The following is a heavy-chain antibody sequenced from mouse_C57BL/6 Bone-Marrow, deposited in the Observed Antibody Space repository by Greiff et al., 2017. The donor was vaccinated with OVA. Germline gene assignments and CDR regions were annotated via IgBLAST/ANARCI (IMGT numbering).Heavy chain of an antibody. V-gene: IGHV2-2*01. CDR3: ARDSSGYRFAD. D-gene: IGHD3-2*02. J-gene: IGHJ3*01. CDR1: GFSLTSYG. Sequence: VQLQQSGPGLVQPSQSLSITCTVSGFSLTSYGVHWVRQSPGKGLEWLGVIWSGGSTDYNAAFISRLSISKDNSKSQVFFKMNSLQADDTAIYYCARDSSGYRFADWGQGTLVTVSA. CDR2: IWSGGST.